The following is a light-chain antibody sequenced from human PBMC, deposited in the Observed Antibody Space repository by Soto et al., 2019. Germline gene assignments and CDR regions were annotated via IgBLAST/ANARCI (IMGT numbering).Light chain of an antibody. CDR1: NIGSKS. V-gene: IGLV3-21*01. CDR3: QVWDISSGHVV. Sequence: SYELTQPPSVSVAPGKTASVACGGSNIGSKSVHWYQKKSGQAPVLVMCYDSDRPSGIPERFSGSNSGNTATLTISRVEAGDEADYYCQVWDISSGHVVFGGGTKVTVL. CDR2: YDS. J-gene: IGLJ3*02.